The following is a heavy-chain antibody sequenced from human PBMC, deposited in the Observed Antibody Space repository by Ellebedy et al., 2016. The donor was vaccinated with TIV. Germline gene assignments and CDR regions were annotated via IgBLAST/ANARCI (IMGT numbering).Heavy chain of an antibody. CDR2: IHYSGFT. CDR3: ASRVNSYYDTTGARRGMDV. Sequence: MPSETLSLTCTVSGGSVTSINYYWDWIRQPPGKGLEWIGSIHYSGFTSYKPSLSSRVTMSIDTSKNQFSLWLTSVTAADTAVYYCASRVNSYYDTTGARRGMDVWGQGTTVTV. V-gene: IGHV4-39*01. D-gene: IGHD3-16*01. J-gene: IGHJ6*02. CDR1: GGSVTSINYY.